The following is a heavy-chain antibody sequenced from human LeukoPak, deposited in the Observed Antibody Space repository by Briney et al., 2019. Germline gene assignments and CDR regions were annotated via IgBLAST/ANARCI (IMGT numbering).Heavy chain of an antibody. Sequence: GESLQISCKSSGYSFTSYWIAWVRHMPGKGLEWMGIIYPGDSSTTYSPSFRGQVTISADKSITTAYLQWSSLEASDTAIYYCARHVGPGMPVTSELSSYYYYHGMDVWGKGTTVTVSS. CDR1: GYSFTSYW. CDR2: IYPGDSST. D-gene: IGHD4-17*01. J-gene: IGHJ6*04. CDR3: ARHVGPGMPVTSELSSYYYYHGMDV. V-gene: IGHV5-51*01.